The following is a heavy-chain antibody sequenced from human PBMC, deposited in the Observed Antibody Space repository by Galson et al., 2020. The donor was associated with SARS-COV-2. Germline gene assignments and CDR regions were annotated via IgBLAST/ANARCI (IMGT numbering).Heavy chain of an antibody. CDR1: GFTFSSST. D-gene: IGHD1-26*01. CDR3: AKEGSYFFDC. V-gene: IGHV3-30*04. J-gene: IGHJ4*02. Sequence: GESLKISCAASGFTFSSSTMHWVRQAPGKGLEWVAAISSDGGNAYYADSVKGRFTISRDNSKNTLYLLMDSLRAADTAVYYCAKEGSYFFDCWGQGTPVTVSS. CDR2: ISSDGGNA.